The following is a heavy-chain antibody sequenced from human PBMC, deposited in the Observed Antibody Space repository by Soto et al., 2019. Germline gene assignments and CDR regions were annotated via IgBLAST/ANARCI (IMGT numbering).Heavy chain of an antibody. CDR1: GGSIRSSTYY. V-gene: IGHV4-39*01. D-gene: IGHD3-22*01. J-gene: IGHJ4*02. Sequence: PSEPLSLTCTVSGGSIRSSTYYWGWIRQPPGKGLEWIVSRYDDGSTFYNPSLKSRVTISVDTSKNQFSLKLTSVTAADTALYYCARGIYVGSSGYYLDYWGQGILVT. CDR2: RYDDGST. CDR3: ARGIYVGSSGYYLDY.